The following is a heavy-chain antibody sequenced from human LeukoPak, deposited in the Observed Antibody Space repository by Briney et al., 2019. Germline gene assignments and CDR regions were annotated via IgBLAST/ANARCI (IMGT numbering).Heavy chain of an antibody. CDR2: IKQDGSEK. V-gene: IGHV3-7*01. J-gene: IGHJ5*02. Sequence: GGSLRLSCAASGFTFSSYWMSWVRQAPGKGLEWVANIKQDGSEKYHVDPVKGRFTISRDNAKNSLYLQMNSLRAEDTAVYYCARGLAAAGTRWFDPWGQGTLVTVSS. CDR1: GFTFSSYW. D-gene: IGHD6-13*01. CDR3: ARGLAAAGTRWFDP.